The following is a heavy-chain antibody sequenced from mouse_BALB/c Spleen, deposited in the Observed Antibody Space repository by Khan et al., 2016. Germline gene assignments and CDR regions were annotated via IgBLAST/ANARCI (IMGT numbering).Heavy chain of an antibody. CDR2: INPYTGET. V-gene: IGHV9-1*02. CDR1: EYTFTNYG. Sequence: QIQLVQSGPELKKPGETVKISCKASEYTFTNYGMIWVKQAPGKGLKWMGWINPYTGETTYADDFKGRFAFSLETSASTAYFQINNLKNEDMATYFCARGGNYVGDYAMDYWGQGTAVTVSS. D-gene: IGHD2-1*01. J-gene: IGHJ4*01. CDR3: ARGGNYVGDYAMDY.